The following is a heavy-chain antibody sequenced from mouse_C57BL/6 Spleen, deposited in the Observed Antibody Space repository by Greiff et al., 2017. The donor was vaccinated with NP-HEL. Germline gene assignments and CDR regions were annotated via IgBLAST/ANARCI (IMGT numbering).Heavy chain of an antibody. D-gene: IGHD2-2*01. CDR2: IRSGSSTI. CDR3: ALGGYNY. J-gene: IGHJ2*01. Sequence: EVMLVESGGGLVKPGGSLKLSCAASGFTFSDYGMHWVRQAPEKGLEWVAYIRSGSSTIYYVDTVKGRFTISRDNAKNTLFLQMPSLRAEDTAMYYCALGGYNYWGQGTTLTVSS. CDR1: GFTFSDYG. V-gene: IGHV5-17*01.